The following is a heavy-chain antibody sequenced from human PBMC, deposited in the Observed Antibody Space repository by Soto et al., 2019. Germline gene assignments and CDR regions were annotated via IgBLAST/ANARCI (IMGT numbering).Heavy chain of an antibody. V-gene: IGHV1-3*01. CDR3: ASGGNIVLVPAAIPGTSSYFDY. CDR2: INAGNGNT. Sequence: ASVKVSCKASGYTFTSYAMNWVRQAPGQRLEWMGWINAGNGNTKYSQKFQGRVTITRDTSASTAYMELSSLRSEDTAVYYCASGGNIVLVPAAIPGTSSYFDYWGQGTLVTVSS. CDR1: GYTFTSYA. D-gene: IGHD2-2*02. J-gene: IGHJ4*02.